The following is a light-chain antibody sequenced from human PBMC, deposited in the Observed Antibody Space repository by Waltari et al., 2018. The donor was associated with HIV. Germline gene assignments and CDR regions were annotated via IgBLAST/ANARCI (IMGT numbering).Light chain of an antibody. CDR3: SSYAPTNNFYVL. Sequence: QSALTQPPSASGSPGQSVTISCTGPSSDIGGYNYVSWYQQHPGKAPKLIMTEVTKRPSGVPDRFSGSKSGNTASLTVSGLQAEDEAHYYCSSYAPTNNFYVLFGGGTALTV. CDR2: EVT. J-gene: IGLJ2*01. CDR1: SSDIGGYNY. V-gene: IGLV2-8*01.